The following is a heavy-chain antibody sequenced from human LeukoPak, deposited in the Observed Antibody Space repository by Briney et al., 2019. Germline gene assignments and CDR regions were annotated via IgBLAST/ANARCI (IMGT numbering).Heavy chain of an antibody. CDR3: AREIVVVPAAHVYYYYGMDV. V-gene: IGHV3-48*01. CDR1: GFTFSSFT. Sequence: PGGSLRLSCAASGFTFSSFTMNWVRQAPGKGLEWVSYVSGSGSTKYYADSVKGRFTISRDNSKNTLYLQMNSLRAEDTAVYYCAREIVVVPAAHVYYYYGMDVWGQGTTVTVSS. CDR2: VSGSGSTK. J-gene: IGHJ6*02. D-gene: IGHD2-2*01.